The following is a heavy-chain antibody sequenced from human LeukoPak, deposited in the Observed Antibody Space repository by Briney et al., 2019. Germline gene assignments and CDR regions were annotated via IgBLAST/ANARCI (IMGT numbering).Heavy chain of an antibody. CDR3: ARVWGGTMRRFDY. J-gene: IGHJ4*02. D-gene: IGHD1-26*01. Sequence: GASVKVSCKASGYTFTGYYMHWVRQAPGQGLEWMRRINPNSGGTNYAQKFQGRVTMTRDTSISTAYMELSRLRSDDTAVYYCARVWGGTMRRFDYWGQGTLVTVSS. CDR1: GYTFTGYY. CDR2: INPNSGGT. V-gene: IGHV1-2*06.